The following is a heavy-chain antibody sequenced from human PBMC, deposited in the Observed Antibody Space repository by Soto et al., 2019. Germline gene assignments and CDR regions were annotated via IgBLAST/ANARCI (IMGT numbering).Heavy chain of an antibody. V-gene: IGHV1-18*01. J-gene: IGHJ6*03. CDR2: ISAYNGNT. CDR1: GYTFTSYG. Sequence: ASVKVSCKASGYTFTSYGISWVRQAPGQGLEWMGWISAYNGNTNYAQKLQGRVTMTTDTSTSTAYMELSSLRSDDTAVYYCARDDDFWSGYSARDYYYYYMDVWGKGTTVTVSS. CDR3: ARDDDFWSGYSARDYYYYYMDV. D-gene: IGHD3-3*01.